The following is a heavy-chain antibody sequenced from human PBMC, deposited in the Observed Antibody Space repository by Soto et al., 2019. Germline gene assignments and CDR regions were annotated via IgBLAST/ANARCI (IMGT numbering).Heavy chain of an antibody. V-gene: IGHV4-4*07. CDR1: GGSISSYY. CDR2: IYYTGST. J-gene: IGHJ6*02. CDR3: ARDQYDFRSGSYYYAMEV. D-gene: IGHD3-3*01. Sequence: PSETLSLTCTVSGGSISSYYWSWIRQPAGKGLEWIGRIYYTGSTNYNPSLKGRVTMSVDTSRDQVSLRLRSVTRADTAVYYCARDQYDFRSGSYYYAMEVWGQGTKVTVSS.